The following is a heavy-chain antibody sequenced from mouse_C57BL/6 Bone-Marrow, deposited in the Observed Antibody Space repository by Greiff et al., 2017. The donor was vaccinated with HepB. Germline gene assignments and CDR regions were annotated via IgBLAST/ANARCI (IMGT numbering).Heavy chain of an antibody. D-gene: IGHD1-1*01. V-gene: IGHV1-81*01. CDR3: ARDSDYYGSRENLDAMDY. J-gene: IGHJ4*01. CDR1: GYTFTSYG. CDR2: IYPRSGNT. Sequence: QVQLQQSGAELARPGASVKLSCKASGYTFTSYGISWVKQRTGQGLEWIGEIYPRSGNTYYNEKFKGKATLTADKSSSTAYMELRSLTSEDSAVYFCARDSDYYGSRENLDAMDYWGQGTSVTVSS.